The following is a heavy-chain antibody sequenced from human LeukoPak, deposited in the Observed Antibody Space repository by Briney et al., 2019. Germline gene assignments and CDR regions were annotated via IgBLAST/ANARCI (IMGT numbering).Heavy chain of an antibody. CDR1: GYGFSDVY. Sequence: GASVKLSCKASGYGFSDVYFNWVRQAPGQGLEWMGWINPHSGATNYAQRFQGRVSMDASFDTAYMELSRLTSDDTAVYYCATSSTVTHTRDPWGPGTLVTVSS. CDR3: ATSSTVTHTRDP. V-gene: IGHV1-2*02. J-gene: IGHJ5*02. CDR2: INPHSGAT. D-gene: IGHD4-11*01.